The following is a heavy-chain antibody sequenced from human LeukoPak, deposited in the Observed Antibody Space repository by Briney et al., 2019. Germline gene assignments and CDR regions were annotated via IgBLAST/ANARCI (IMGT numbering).Heavy chain of an antibody. J-gene: IGHJ6*02. V-gene: IGHV4-34*01. CDR2: INHSEGT. CDR1: GGSISSYY. Sequence: SETLSLTCTVSGGSISSYYWSWIRQSPGKGLEWIGEINHSEGTKNNPSLKRRVTISLDTSKNQFSLKLSSVTAADTAVYFCARGMRYFYGSGSYYNGGLYYNYGMDVWGQGTTVTVSS. CDR3: ARGMRYFYGSGSYYNGGLYYNYGMDV. D-gene: IGHD3-10*01.